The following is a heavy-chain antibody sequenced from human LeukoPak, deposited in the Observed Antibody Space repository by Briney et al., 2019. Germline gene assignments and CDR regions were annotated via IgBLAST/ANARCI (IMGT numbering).Heavy chain of an antibody. CDR2: INSDGIST. Sequence: GGSLRLSCAASGFTFSRPWMHWVRQPPGKGLVWVSRINSDGISTTYADSVKGRFTTSRDNAKNTLYLHMNSLGAEDTAIYYCARALESVADFWGQGTMVTVSS. CDR3: ARALESVADF. J-gene: IGHJ4*02. CDR1: GFTFSRPW. D-gene: IGHD6-6*01. V-gene: IGHV3-74*01.